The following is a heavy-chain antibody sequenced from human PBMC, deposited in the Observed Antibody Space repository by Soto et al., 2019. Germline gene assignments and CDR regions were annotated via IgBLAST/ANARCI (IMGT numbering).Heavy chain of an antibody. Sequence: EVQLVESGGGVVRPGGSLRLSCAASRFTFSSYWMHWVRQAPGKGLVWVSRISADGSDATYAHSVKGRFTISRDNAKNTLYLQMNSLRAEDTAVYYCASSGSYDIAWFDPWGQGTLVTVSS. CDR2: ISADGSDA. V-gene: IGHV3-74*03. CDR1: RFTFSSYW. D-gene: IGHD3-10*01. CDR3: ASSGSYDIAWFDP. J-gene: IGHJ5*02.